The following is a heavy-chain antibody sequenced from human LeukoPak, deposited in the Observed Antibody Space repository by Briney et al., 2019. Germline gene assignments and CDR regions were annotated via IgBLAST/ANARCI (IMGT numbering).Heavy chain of an antibody. CDR2: ISSRGDTI. J-gene: IGHJ4*02. V-gene: IGHV3-11*01. CDR3: VRDRNGYYSFDY. Sequence: GGSLRLSCAASRFAFSDYYMSWIRQAPGKGLEWVSYISSRGDTIYYADSVRGRFTISRDNAERSLYLQMNGLRAEDTAVYYCVRDRNGYYSFDYWGQGTLVTVSS. D-gene: IGHD3-22*01. CDR1: RFAFSDYY.